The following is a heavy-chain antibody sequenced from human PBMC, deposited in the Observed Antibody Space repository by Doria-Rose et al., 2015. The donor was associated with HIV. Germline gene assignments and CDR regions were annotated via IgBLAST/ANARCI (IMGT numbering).Heavy chain of an antibody. V-gene: IGHV2-26*01. CDR3: ARIKSSRWYHKYYFDF. CDR1: GVSLSSPGMG. J-gene: IGHJ4*02. Sequence: QVQLVQSGPVLVKPTETLTLTCTVSGVSLSSPGMGVSWIRQPPGKALEWLANIFSDDERSYKTSLKGRLTISRGTSKSQLVLTMTDMDPVDTATYYCARIKSSRWYHKYYFDFWGQGTLVIVSA. D-gene: IGHD6-13*01. CDR2: IFSDDER.